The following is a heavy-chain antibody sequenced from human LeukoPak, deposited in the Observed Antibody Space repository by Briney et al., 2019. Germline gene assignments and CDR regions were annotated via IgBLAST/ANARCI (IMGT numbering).Heavy chain of an antibody. V-gene: IGHV4-59*08. J-gene: IGHJ3*02. CDR3: ARQAPLGSGTYGAFDI. CDR2: INYTGST. D-gene: IGHD3-10*01. Sequence: PSETLSLTCTVSGGPISSYYWTWIRQPPGKGLEWIGYINYTGSTNYNPSLQSRVTMSVDSSKNQFSVNLISVTAADTAVYYCARQAPLGSGTYGAFDIWGQGTVVTVSS. CDR1: GGPISSYY.